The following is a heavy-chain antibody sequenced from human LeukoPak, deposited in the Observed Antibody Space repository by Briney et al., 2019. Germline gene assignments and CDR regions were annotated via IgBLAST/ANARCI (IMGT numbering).Heavy chain of an antibody. V-gene: IGHV1-2*04. CDR3: AREAVAGIYYFDY. J-gene: IGHJ4*02. D-gene: IGHD6-19*01. Sequence: ASVKVSCKASGYTFTSYYMHWVRQAPGQGLEWMGWINPNSGGTNYAQKFQGWVTMTRDTSISTAYMELSRLRSDDTAVYYCAREAVAGIYYFDYWGQGTLVTVSS. CDR1: GYTFTSYY. CDR2: INPNSGGT.